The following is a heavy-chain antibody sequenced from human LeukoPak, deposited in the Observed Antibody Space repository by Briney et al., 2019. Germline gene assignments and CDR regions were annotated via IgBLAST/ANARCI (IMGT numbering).Heavy chain of an antibody. Sequence: GGSLRLSCAASGFVFSSYVITWVRQAPGKGLESVSYISSSGSTILYADSVKGRFTISRDNATNSMSLQMNSLRGEDTAVYYCARVWSGYSNSDYWGQGTLVTVSA. J-gene: IGHJ4*02. CDR3: ARVWSGYSNSDY. V-gene: IGHV3-48*01. D-gene: IGHD3-3*01. CDR2: ISSSGSTI. CDR1: GFVFSSYV.